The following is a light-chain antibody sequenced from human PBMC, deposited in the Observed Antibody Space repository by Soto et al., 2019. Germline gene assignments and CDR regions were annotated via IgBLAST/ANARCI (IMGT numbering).Light chain of an antibody. V-gene: IGKV1-5*01. Sequence: DVQMTQSPSTLSASVGDRVTITCRASQSIGTWLAWYQQKPGRAPQLVIFGASNLESGVPSRFSGSGSGTEFPLTISSLQPDDFATYYCQQYNDLYTFGQGTNLEIK. CDR1: QSIGTW. J-gene: IGKJ2*01. CDR2: GAS. CDR3: QQYNDLYT.